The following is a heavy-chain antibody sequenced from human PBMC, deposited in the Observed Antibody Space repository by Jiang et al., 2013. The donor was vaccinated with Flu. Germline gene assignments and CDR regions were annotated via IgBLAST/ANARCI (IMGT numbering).Heavy chain of an antibody. CDR1: GDSVSSNSAA. J-gene: IGHJ2*01. D-gene: IGHD6-19*01. V-gene: IGHV6-1*01. Sequence: SQTLSLTCAISGDSVSSNSAAWNWIRQSPSRGLEWLGRTYYRSKWYNDYAVSVKSRITINPDTSKNQVSLQLNYVTPEDTAMYYRARDPIPVAGWYFDLWGRGTLVTVSS. CDR3: ARDPIPVAGWYFDL. CDR2: TYYRSKWYN.